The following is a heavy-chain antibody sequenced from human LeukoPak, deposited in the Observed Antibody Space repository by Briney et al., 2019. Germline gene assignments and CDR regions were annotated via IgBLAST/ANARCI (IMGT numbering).Heavy chain of an antibody. J-gene: IGHJ5*02. D-gene: IGHD2/OR15-2a*01. Sequence: SETLSLTCTVSGGSISSYYWSWIRQPPGKGLEWIGEINHTGSTNYNPSLKSRVTISVDTSKNQFSLRLSSVTAADTAVYYCARDVFWQGGFDPWGQGTLVTVSS. CDR1: GGSISSYY. V-gene: IGHV4-34*01. CDR3: ARDVFWQGGFDP. CDR2: INHTGST.